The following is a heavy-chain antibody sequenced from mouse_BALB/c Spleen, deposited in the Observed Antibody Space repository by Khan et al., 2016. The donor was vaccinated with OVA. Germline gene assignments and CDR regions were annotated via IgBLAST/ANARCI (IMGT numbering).Heavy chain of an antibody. CDR2: ISYSDTT. V-gene: IGHV3-2*02. J-gene: IGHJ4*01. D-gene: IGHD4-1*01. CDR3: ASELGRYYAMDY. Sequence: EVQLQESGPGLVKPSQSLSLTCTVTGYSITSDYAWNWIRQFPGNKLEWMGYISYSDTTTYNPSLKSRISITRDTSKNQFFLHLNSVTTEDTATYYCASELGRYYAMDYWGQGTSVTGSS. CDR1: GYSITSDYA.